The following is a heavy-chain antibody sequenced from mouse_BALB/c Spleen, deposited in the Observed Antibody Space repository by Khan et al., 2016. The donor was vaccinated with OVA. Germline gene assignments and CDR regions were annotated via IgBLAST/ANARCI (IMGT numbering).Heavy chain of an antibody. CDR2: IYPGNGNT. CDR3: ARPYYYGSSYDTMDA. CDR1: GYTFTKYW. Sequence: QVQLQQSGADLVRPGTSVKMSCKAAGYTFTKYWIGWIKQRPGHGLEWVGDIYPGNGNTNYNEKFKGKATLTADTSSSTAYMHLNSLTSEDSAIYYCARPYYYGSSYDTMDAWGQGTSGTVSS. J-gene: IGHJ4*01. D-gene: IGHD1-1*01. V-gene: IGHV1-63*02.